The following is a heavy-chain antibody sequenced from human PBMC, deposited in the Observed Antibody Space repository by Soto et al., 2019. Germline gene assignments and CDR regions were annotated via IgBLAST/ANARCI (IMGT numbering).Heavy chain of an antibody. CDR3: ARDQYDFRSGSYYYAMEV. CDR1: GVSISGSRYY. CDR2: IYYTGST. D-gene: IGHD3-3*01. J-gene: IGHJ6*02. Sequence: TSETLSLTCTVSGVSISGSRYYWGWIRQPPGRGLEWIGYIYYTGSTNYNPSLKGRVTMSVDTSRDQVSLRLRSVTRADTAVYYCARDQYDFRSGSYYYAMEVWGQGTKVTVSS. V-gene: IGHV4-61*01.